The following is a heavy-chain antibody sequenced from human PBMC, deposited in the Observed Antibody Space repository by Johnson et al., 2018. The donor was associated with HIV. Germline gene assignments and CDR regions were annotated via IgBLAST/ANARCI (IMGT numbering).Heavy chain of an antibody. Sequence: VQLVESGGGLVQPGRSLRLSCAASGFTFDDYAMHWVRQAPGKGLEWVSSIGWNSGTIGYADSVKGRFTISRDNSKNTLYLQMNSLRAEDTAVYYCAKSPYSSSWRDAFDIWGQGTMVTVSS. CDR1: GFTFDDYA. D-gene: IGHD6-13*01. V-gene: IGHV3-9*01. CDR2: IGWNSGTI. J-gene: IGHJ3*02. CDR3: AKSPYSSSWRDAFDI.